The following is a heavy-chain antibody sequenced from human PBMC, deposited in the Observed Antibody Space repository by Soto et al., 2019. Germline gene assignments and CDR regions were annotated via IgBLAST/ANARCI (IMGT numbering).Heavy chain of an antibody. J-gene: IGHJ4*02. Sequence: SATLSLTCAVSGGSISRGGYCWSWILQPPGKGLEWIVYIYHSGSTYYNPSLKSRVTISVDRSKNQFSLKLSSVTAADTAVYNCARGGRVRVLDYWGQGTMVTVSS. CDR3: ARGGRVRVLDY. CDR1: GGSISRGGYC. V-gene: IGHV4-30-2*01. D-gene: IGHD3-10*01. CDR2: IYHSGST.